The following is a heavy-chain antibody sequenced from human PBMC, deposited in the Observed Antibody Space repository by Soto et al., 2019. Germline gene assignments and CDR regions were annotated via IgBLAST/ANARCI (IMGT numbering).Heavy chain of an antibody. Sequence: ASVKVSCKASGYTFTSYDINWVRQATGQGLEWMGWMNPNSGNTGYAQKFQGRVTMTRNTSISTAYMELSSLRSEDTAVYYCARGYYYDSSGYNWFDPWGQGTLVTVS. D-gene: IGHD3-22*01. CDR2: MNPNSGNT. CDR1: GYTFTSYD. V-gene: IGHV1-8*01. J-gene: IGHJ5*02. CDR3: ARGYYYDSSGYNWFDP.